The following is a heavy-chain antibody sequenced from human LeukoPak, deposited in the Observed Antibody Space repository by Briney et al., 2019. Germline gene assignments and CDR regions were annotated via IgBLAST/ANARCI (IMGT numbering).Heavy chain of an antibody. CDR2: ISPSGDST. V-gene: IGHV3-23*01. J-gene: IGHJ4*02. D-gene: IGHD3/OR15-3a*01. Sequence: GGSLRLSCAASGFTFNNYAMNWVRQAPGRGLEWVSHISPSGDSTYYADSVKGRFTISRDSSKNTLSLQMNSLRAEDTAVYYCAKDGFRTDTEGNYFDYWGQGTLVTVSS. CDR1: GFTFNNYA. CDR3: AKDGFRTDTEGNYFDY.